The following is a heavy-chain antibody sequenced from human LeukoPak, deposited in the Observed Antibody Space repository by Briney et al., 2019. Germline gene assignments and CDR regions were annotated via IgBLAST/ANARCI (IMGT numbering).Heavy chain of an antibody. J-gene: IGHJ5*02. Sequence: SETQSLTCTVSGHSISIGYYRGWIRQPPGKGLEWIENIYHSGSTYYNPCHKRRVNLPVQTYNNHLSLKLRSVTASDTAVYLCARHTKGVGNWFDPWGQGTLVTVSS. V-gene: IGHV4-38-2*02. CDR2: IYHSGST. CDR3: ARHTKGVGNWFDP. D-gene: IGHD3-3*01. CDR1: GHSISIGYY.